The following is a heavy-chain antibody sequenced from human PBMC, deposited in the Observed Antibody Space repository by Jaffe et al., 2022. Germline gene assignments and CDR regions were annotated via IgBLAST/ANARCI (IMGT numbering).Heavy chain of an antibody. Sequence: QVFLLESGGDVVQPGGSLRLSCAASGFSFRSFGMHWLRQAPGKGLEWVAFTRYDGNTENYADSVKGRFTISKDNSNNTLYLQMKSLRLEDTALYYCAKTKTSAWHDYFEVWGRGTPVIVSS. D-gene: IGHD1-1*01. CDR1: GFSFRSFG. CDR3: AKTKTSAWHDYFEV. V-gene: IGHV3-30*02. J-gene: IGHJ2*01. CDR2: TRYDGNTE.